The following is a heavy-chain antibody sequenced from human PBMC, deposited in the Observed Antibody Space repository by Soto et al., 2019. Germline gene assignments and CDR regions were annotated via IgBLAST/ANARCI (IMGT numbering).Heavy chain of an antibody. CDR3: ARHPYSGYDFDY. Sequence: SETLSLTCTVSGGSISTSSYYWGLIRQPPGKGLEWIGSIFYSGSTYYNPSLKSRVIISVDTSKNQFSLKLSSVTAADTAVYYCARHPYSGYDFDYWGQGTLVTVSS. J-gene: IGHJ4*02. D-gene: IGHD5-12*01. V-gene: IGHV4-39*01. CDR2: IFYSGST. CDR1: GGSISTSSYY.